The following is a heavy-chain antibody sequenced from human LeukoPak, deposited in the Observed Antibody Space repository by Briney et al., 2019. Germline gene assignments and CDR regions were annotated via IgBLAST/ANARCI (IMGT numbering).Heavy chain of an antibody. CDR1: GFTFSSYG. D-gene: IGHD4/OR15-4a*01. J-gene: IGHJ3*02. CDR3: AKVSLNMVNDAFDI. V-gene: IGHV3-30*18. CDR2: ISYDVGKK. Sequence: GRSLRLSCAASGFTFSSYGMHWVRQAPGKGLEWVAVISYDVGKKYYADSVKGRFTISRDNSKSMLYLQMNSLRDEDTAMYYCAKVSLNMVNDAFDIWGQGTMVSVSS.